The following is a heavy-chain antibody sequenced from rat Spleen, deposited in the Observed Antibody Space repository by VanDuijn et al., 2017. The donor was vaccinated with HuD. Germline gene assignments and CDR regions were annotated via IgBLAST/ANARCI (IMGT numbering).Heavy chain of an antibody. CDR1: GFTFSDYY. V-gene: IGHV5-29*01. D-gene: IGHD1-3*01. Sequence: EVELVESDGGLVQPGRYLNLSCAASGFTFSDYYMAWVRQAPTKGLEWVASISYDGRVTYYRDSVKGRFTISKDNAKSNLYLQMDSLRSEDTATYYCARWRVFDYDGPITRYFEDWGPGVMVTVSS. CDR3: ARWRVFDYDGPITRYFED. J-gene: IGHJ2*01. CDR2: ISYDGRVT.